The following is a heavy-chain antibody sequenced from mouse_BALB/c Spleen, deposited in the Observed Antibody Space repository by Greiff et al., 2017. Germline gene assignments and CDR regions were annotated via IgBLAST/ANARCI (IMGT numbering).Heavy chain of an antibody. J-gene: IGHJ2*01. CDR2: ISYDGSN. V-gene: IGHV3-6*02. CDR1: GYSFTSGYY. CDR3: ARDGELITTATGFDY. D-gene: IGHD1-2*01. Sequence: EVKLVESGPGLVKPSQSLSLTCSVTGYSFTSGYYWNWIRQFPGNKLEWMGYISYDGSNNYNPSLKNRISITRDTSKNQFFLKLNSVTTEDTATYYCARDGELITTATGFDYWGQGTTLTVSS.